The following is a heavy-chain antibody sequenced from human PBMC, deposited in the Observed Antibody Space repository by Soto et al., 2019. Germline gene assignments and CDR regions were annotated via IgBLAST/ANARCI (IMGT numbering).Heavy chain of an antibody. J-gene: IGHJ5*02. Sequence: GESLKISCTTSGYKFTSYWIAWVRQMPGKGLGWMGIIFPSDSDTRYSPSSQGQVTISADRSTSTVFLQWASLKASDTAVYFCARKDKSGYFNWFDPWGQGTLVTVSS. V-gene: IGHV5-51*01. CDR1: GYKFTSYW. CDR3: ARKDKSGYFNWFDP. D-gene: IGHD3-22*01. CDR2: IFPSDSDT.